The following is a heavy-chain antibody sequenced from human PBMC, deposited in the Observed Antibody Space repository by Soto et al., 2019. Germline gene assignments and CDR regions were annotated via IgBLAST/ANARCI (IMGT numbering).Heavy chain of an antibody. CDR1: GFTFNTYG. CDR3: ARDPSSLGPHYMDV. D-gene: IGHD6-6*01. J-gene: IGHJ6*03. Sequence: EVQLVESGGGLVQPGGFLRLSCAASGFTFNTYGMNWVRQAPGKGLAWVSYISSSGNTIYYADSVKGRFTISRDSAKNSLYLQTKSLRAEDTAVYYCARDPSSLGPHYMDVWGKGTTVTVSS. CDR2: ISSSGNTI. V-gene: IGHV3-48*01.